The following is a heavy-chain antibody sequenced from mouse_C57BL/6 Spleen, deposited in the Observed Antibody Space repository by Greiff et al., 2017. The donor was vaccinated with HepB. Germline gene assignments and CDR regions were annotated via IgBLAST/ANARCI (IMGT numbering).Heavy chain of an antibody. CDR3: ARRGTTGFDY. D-gene: IGHD1-1*01. V-gene: IGHV1-80*01. J-gene: IGHJ2*01. CDR2: IYPGDGDT. CDR1: GYAFSSYW. Sequence: VKLMESGAELVKPGASVKISCKASGYAFSSYWMNWVKQRPGKGLEWIGQIYPGDGDTNYNGKFKGKATLTADKSSSTAYMQLSSLTSEDSAVYFCARRGTTGFDYWGQGTTLTVSS.